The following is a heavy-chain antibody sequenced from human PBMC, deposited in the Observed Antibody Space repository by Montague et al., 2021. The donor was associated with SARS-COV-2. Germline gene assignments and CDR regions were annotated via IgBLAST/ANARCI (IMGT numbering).Heavy chain of an antibody. CDR3: ARHDRTDFGNPNWFDP. D-gene: IGHD1-1*01. CDR2: MVYSGRN. Sequence: SETLSLTCTVSGDSINSDTAFRGWVRQSPGKGLEWIGSMVYSGRNFYNGALRSRLTISVDTSKNQFSLELRAVTAADTGLYYCARHDRTDFGNPNWFDPWGQGTLVTVSS. J-gene: IGHJ5*02. CDR1: GDSINSDTAF. V-gene: IGHV4-39*01.